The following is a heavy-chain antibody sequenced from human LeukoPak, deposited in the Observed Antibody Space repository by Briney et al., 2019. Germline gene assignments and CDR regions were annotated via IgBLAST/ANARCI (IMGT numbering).Heavy chain of an antibody. CDR2: ISSSSSYI. CDR3: ARVDYDSSGPDY. J-gene: IGHJ4*02. Sequence: GGSLRLSCAASGSTFSSYRMNWVRQAPGKGLEWVSSISSSSSYIYYADSVKGRFTISRDNAKNSMYLQMNSLRAEDTAVYYCARVDYDSSGPDYWGQGTLVTVSS. CDR1: GSTFSSYR. D-gene: IGHD3-22*01. V-gene: IGHV3-21*01.